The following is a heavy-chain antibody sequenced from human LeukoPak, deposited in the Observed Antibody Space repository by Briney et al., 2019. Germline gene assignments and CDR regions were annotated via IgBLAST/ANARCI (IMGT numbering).Heavy chain of an antibody. CDR1: GYTFTGYY. CDR2: VNPNSGGT. Sequence: ASVKVSCKASGYTFTGYYMHWVRQAPGQGLEWMGWVNPNSGGTSYAQKFQGRVTMTRDTSISTAYMELSRLRSDDTAVYYCASSSGYFNWFDPWGQGTLVTVSS. V-gene: IGHV1-2*02. D-gene: IGHD3-22*01. CDR3: ASSSGYFNWFDP. J-gene: IGHJ5*02.